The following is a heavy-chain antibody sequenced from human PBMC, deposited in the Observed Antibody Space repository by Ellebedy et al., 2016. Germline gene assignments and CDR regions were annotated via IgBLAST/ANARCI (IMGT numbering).Heavy chain of an antibody. J-gene: IGHJ3*02. Sequence: SETLSLTXNVSDDSISSYYWSWIRQPPGKGLEWIGEINHSGSTNYNPSLKSRVTISVDTSKNQFSLRLSSVTAADTAVYYCARGGFTMIVLDAFDIWGQGTMVTVSS. V-gene: IGHV4-34*01. CDR1: DDSISSYY. CDR3: ARGGFTMIVLDAFDI. D-gene: IGHD3-22*01. CDR2: INHSGST.